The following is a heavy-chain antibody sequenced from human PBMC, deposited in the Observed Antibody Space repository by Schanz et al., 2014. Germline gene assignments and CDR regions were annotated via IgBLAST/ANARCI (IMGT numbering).Heavy chain of an antibody. CDR3: ARDGEAAADCDY. V-gene: IGHV1-46*03. J-gene: IGHJ4*02. CDR1: GYTFTSYY. CDR2: INPSGGST. Sequence: QVQLVQSGAEVKKPGASVKVSCKASGYTFTSYYMHWVRQAPGRGLEWMGIINPSGGSTSYAQKCQGRVTMTRDTSTSTVYMELSSLRSEDTAVYYCARDGEAAADCDYWGQGTLVTVSS. D-gene: IGHD6-13*01.